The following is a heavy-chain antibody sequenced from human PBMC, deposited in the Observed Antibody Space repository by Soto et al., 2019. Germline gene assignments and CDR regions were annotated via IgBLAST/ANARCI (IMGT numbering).Heavy chain of an antibody. D-gene: IGHD5-18*01. CDR1: GGPISSSSYY. J-gene: IGHJ6*02. CDR3: ARGRGYSYGLGSGYYYGMDV. CDR2: IYYSRSS. Sequence: PENLSLTCTVSGGPISSSSYYWAWIRQHPEKGLERIVSIYYSRSSTYNPPVKSRVTISVDTSKNQFSLKLSSVTAAYRAVYYCARGRGYSYGLGSGYYYGMDVWGQGTTVT. V-gene: IGHV4-39*07.